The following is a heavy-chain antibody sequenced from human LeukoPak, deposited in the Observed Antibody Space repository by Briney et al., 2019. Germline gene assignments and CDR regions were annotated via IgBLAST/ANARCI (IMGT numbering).Heavy chain of an antibody. V-gene: IGHV1-24*01. Sequence: GASAKVSCKVSGYTLTELSMHWVRQAPGKGLEWMGGFDPEDGETIYAQKFQGRVTMTEDTSTDTAYMELSSLRSEDTAVYYCATSSSTSHLAFDIWGQGTMVTVSS. CDR3: ATSSSTSHLAFDI. D-gene: IGHD2-2*01. CDR1: GYTLTELS. J-gene: IGHJ3*02. CDR2: FDPEDGET.